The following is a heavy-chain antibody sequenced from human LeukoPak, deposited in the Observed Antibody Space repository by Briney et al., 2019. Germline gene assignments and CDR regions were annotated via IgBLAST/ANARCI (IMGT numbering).Heavy chain of an antibody. CDR3: ARDRIRQPYWFDP. J-gene: IGHJ5*02. Sequence: GGSLRLSCAASGFTFSSYSMNWVRQAPGKGLEWVSSISSSSSYIYYADSVKGRFTISRDNAKNSLYLQMNSLRAEDTAVYYCARDRIRQPYWFDPWAREPWSPSPQ. CDR2: ISSSSSYI. V-gene: IGHV3-21*01. D-gene: IGHD2-15*01. CDR1: GFTFSSYS.